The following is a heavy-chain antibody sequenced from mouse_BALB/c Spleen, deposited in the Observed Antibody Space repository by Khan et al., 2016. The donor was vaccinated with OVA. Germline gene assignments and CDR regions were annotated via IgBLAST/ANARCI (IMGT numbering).Heavy chain of an antibody. D-gene: IGHD1-1*01. V-gene: IGHV1-4*01. CDR2: IIPSTVYT. J-gene: IGHJ4*01. CDR3: ARDFHYYGSRGAMDN. CDR1: GYTFTSYT. Sequence: QVQLKESGAELARPGASVKMSCKASGYTFTSYTMHWVKQRPGQGLEWIGYIIPSTVYTNYNQKFKDKATLTADKSSSTAYMQLSSLTSEDSAVYYYARDFHYYGSRGAMDNWGQGTSVTVSS.